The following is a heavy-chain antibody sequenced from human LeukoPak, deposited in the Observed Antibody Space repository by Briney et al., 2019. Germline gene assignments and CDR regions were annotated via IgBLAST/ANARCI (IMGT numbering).Heavy chain of an antibody. CDR3: ARDAPRATVTTPSFDY. CDR1: GYTFTGYY. Sequence: ASVKVSCKASGYTFTGYYIHWVRQAPGQGLEWMGWISAYNGNTNYAQKLQGRVTMTTDTSTSTAYMELRSLRSDDTAVYYCARDAPRATVTTPSFDYWGQGTLVTVSS. CDR2: ISAYNGNT. V-gene: IGHV1-18*04. J-gene: IGHJ4*02. D-gene: IGHD4-17*01.